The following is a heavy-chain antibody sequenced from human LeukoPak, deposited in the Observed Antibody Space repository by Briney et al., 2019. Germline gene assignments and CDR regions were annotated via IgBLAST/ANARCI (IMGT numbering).Heavy chain of an antibody. V-gene: IGHV4-39*07. J-gene: IGHJ3*02. D-gene: IGHD1-1*01. CDR1: GDSVTSSSYS. Sequence: SKTLSLTCTVSGDSVTSSSYSWGWIRQSPGKGLEWIGTIYYYGSTNYNPSLKSRFTLSVDTSKNQFSLNLSSVTAADTAVFYCARLSTWNDGADAFDIWGQGTMVTVSS. CDR3: ARLSTWNDGADAFDI. CDR2: IYYYGST.